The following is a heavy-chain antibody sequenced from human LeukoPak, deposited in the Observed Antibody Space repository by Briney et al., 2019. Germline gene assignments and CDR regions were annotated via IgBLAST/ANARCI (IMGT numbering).Heavy chain of an antibody. CDR3: ARDKLGYCSGGSCYNWFDP. CDR1: GFTFSSYA. CDR2: ISYDGSNK. V-gene: IGHV3-30-3*01. Sequence: PGRSLRLSCAASGFTFSSYAMHWVRQAPGKGLEWVAVISYDGSNKYYADSVKGRFTISRDNSKNTLYLQMNSLRAEDTAVYYCARDKLGYCSGGSCYNWFDPWGQGTLVTVSS. D-gene: IGHD2-15*01. J-gene: IGHJ5*02.